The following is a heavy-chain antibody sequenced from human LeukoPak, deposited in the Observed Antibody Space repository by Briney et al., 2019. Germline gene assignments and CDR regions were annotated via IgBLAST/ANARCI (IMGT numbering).Heavy chain of an antibody. D-gene: IGHD6-19*01. Sequence: GGSLRLSCAASGFIFTNYAVHWVRLAPGKGLEWVAFIRYDGGHKYYADSVKGRFTISRDNSKNTLYLQMNSLRAENTAVYYCAKDWSHRGWAYDFDYWGQGTLVTVSP. CDR3: AKDWSHRGWAYDFDY. CDR1: GFIFTNYA. CDR2: IRYDGGHK. J-gene: IGHJ4*02. V-gene: IGHV3-30*02.